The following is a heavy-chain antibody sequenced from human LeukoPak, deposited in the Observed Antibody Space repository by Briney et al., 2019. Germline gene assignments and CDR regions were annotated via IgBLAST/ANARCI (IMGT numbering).Heavy chain of an antibody. V-gene: IGHV3-23*01. CDR2: ISGSGGST. J-gene: IGHJ5*02. CDR3: AKGSGSGWYGWFAP. D-gene: IGHD6-19*01. Sequence: GGSLRLSCVASGFTLSSYAMNWVRQAPGKGLEWVSGISGSGGSTNYTDSVKGRFTISRDSSKNTFYLQMNSLRAEDTAVYSCAKGSGSGWYGWFAPWGQETLVTVSS. CDR1: GFTLSSYA.